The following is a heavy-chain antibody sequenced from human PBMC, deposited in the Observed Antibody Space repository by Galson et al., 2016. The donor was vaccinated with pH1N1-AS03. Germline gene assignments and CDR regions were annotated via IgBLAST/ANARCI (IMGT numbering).Heavy chain of an antibody. J-gene: IGHJ4*02. CDR1: GYTFTNYA. CDR3: ARTNYYHSSGDY. D-gene: IGHD3-22*01. Sequence: SVKVSCKASGYTFTNYAVHWVRQAPGQRLEWMGWINADNTDTKYSQKFQDRVTITRDTFATTAYMELSSLRSEDTAVYYCARTNYYHSSGDYWGQGTWSPSPQ. V-gene: IGHV1-3*01. CDR2: INADNTDT.